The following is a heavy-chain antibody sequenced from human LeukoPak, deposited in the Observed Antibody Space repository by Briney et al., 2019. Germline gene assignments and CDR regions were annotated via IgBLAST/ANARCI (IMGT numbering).Heavy chain of an antibody. D-gene: IGHD6-13*01. V-gene: IGHV3-23*01. CDR2: ISGRGSST. J-gene: IGHJ4*02. CDR3: AKGGHLVEQQLGG. CDR1: GFTFNSYA. Sequence: GGSLRLSCAAPGFTFNSYAMNWVRQAPGKGLEWVSAISGRGSSTYYADSVKGRFSLSRDNSKNTLHLQMNSLRAEDTAVYYCAKGGHLVEQQLGGWGQGTLVTVSS.